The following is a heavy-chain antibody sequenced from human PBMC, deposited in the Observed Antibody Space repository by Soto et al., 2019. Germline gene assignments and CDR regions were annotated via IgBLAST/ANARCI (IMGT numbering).Heavy chain of an antibody. D-gene: IGHD1-7*01. Sequence: PSQTLSLTCAISGDSVSSNSAAWNWIRQSPSRGLEWLGRTYYRSKWYNDYAVSVKSRITINPDTSKNQFSLQLNSVTPEDTAVYYCARDRGNGRNYERNYYYYGMDVWGQGTTVTVS. CDR1: GDSVSSNSAA. J-gene: IGHJ6*02. CDR2: TYYRSKWYN. V-gene: IGHV6-1*01. CDR3: ARDRGNGRNYERNYYYYGMDV.